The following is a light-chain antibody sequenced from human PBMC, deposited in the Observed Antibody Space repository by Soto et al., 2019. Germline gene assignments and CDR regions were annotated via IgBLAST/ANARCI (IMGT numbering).Light chain of an antibody. CDR2: DNN. J-gene: IGLJ1*01. Sequence: QSALTQPRSVSGSPGQSVTISCTGTSSDVGGYSYVSWYQQLPGTAPKLLIYDNNKRPSGIPDRFSGSKSGTSATLGITGLQTGDEADYYCGTWDSSLSEGVFGTGTKLTVL. CDR3: GTWDSSLSEGV. CDR1: SSDVGGYSY. V-gene: IGLV1-51*01.